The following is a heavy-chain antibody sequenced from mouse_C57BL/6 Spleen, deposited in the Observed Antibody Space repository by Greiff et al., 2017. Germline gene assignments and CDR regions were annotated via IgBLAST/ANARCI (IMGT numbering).Heavy chain of an antibody. CDR2: INPNNGGT. D-gene: IGHD1-1*01. CDR3: ARGSRRGITTFDY. V-gene: IGHV1-26*01. CDR1: GYTFTDYY. Sequence: EVQLQQSGPELVKPGASVKISCKASGYTFTDYYMNWVKQSHGKSLEWIGDINPNNGGTSYNQKFKGKATLTVDKSSSTAYMELRSLTSEDSAVYYCARGSRRGITTFDYWGQGTTLTVSS. J-gene: IGHJ2*01.